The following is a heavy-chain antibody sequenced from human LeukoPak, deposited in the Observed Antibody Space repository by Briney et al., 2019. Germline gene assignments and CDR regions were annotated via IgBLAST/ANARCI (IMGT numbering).Heavy chain of an antibody. J-gene: IGHJ4*01. V-gene: IGHV4-4*07. CDR1: GGSITSYY. CDR3: ARSGGSGTYYDGSFDY. Sequence: PSETLSLTCTVSGGSITSYYWNWIRQPAGKGLEWIGRIYTSGSTNYNPSLKSRVTMSVDTSKNQFSLKLSSVTAADTAVYYCARSGGSGTYYDGSFDYWGHGTLVTVSS. CDR2: IYTSGST. D-gene: IGHD1-26*01.